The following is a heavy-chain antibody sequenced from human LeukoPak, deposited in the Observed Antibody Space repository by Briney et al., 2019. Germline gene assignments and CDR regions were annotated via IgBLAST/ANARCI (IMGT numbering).Heavy chain of an antibody. J-gene: IGHJ5*01. CDR3: VRDGEGVAISVNYWFDP. V-gene: IGHV1-8*01. Sequence: ASVKVSCKASGFTFTSHDINWVRQASGQGLEWMGWMNPNNGNTGYAQKFQGRVTMTRDTSISTAYMELRGLRSEDTAVYYCVRDGEGVAISVNYWFDPWGQRTLVTVSS. CDR2: MNPNNGNT. D-gene: IGHD3-10*01. CDR1: GFTFTSHD.